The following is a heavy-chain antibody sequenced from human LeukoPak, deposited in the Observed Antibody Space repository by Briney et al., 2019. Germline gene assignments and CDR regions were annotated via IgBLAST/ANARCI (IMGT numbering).Heavy chain of an antibody. CDR3: AKERLYSSSWYGTPVDY. D-gene: IGHD6-13*01. CDR2: ISGSGGST. CDR1: GFTFSSYA. J-gene: IGHJ4*02. V-gene: IGHV3-23*01. Sequence: GGSLRLSCAASGFTFSSYAMSWVRQAPGKGLEWVSAISGSGGSTYYADSVKGRFTISRDNSKNTLYLQMNSLRAEDTAVYYCAKERLYSSSWYGTPVDYWGQGTLVTVSS.